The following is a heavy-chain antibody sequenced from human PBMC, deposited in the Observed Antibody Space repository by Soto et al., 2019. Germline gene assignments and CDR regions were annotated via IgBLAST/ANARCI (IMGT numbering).Heavy chain of an antibody. CDR1: RESVKSYA. Sequence: CEACRESVKSYAVHSALQNPGQRLEWMGWINAGNGNTKYSQKFQGRVTITRDTSASTAYMELSSLRSEDTAVYYCAVSSGARIWWFDPWGQGTLVTVS. CDR2: INAGNGNT. CDR3: AVSSGARIWWFDP. D-gene: IGHD6-19*01. J-gene: IGHJ5*02. V-gene: IGHV1-3*01.